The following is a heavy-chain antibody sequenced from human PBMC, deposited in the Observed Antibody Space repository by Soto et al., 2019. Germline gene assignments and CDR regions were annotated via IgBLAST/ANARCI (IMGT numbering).Heavy chain of an antibody. CDR1: GFTFSSYA. CDR3: AKDRPFIVVVPAAIGGGAFDI. V-gene: IGHV3-23*01. CDR2: ISGSGGST. D-gene: IGHD2-2*02. J-gene: IGHJ3*02. Sequence: EVQLLESGGGLVQPGGSLRLSCAASGFTFSSYAMSWVRQAPGKGLEWVSAISGSGGSTYYADSVKGRFTISRDNSKNTLYLQMNSLRAEDTAVYYCAKDRPFIVVVPAAIGGGAFDIWGQGTMVTVSS.